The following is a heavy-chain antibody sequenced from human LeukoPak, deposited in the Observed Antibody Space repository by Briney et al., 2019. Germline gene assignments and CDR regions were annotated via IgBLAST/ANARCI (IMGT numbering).Heavy chain of an antibody. V-gene: IGHV1-18*01. Sequence: ASVKVSCKASGYTFTSYGISWVRQAPGQGLEWMGWISAYNGNTNYAQKLQGRVTMTTDTSTSTAYMELRSLRSDDTAVYYCAITITGTTLGAYYFDYWGQGTLVTVSS. J-gene: IGHJ4*02. CDR2: ISAYNGNT. CDR1: GYTFTSYG. CDR3: AITITGTTLGAYYFDY. D-gene: IGHD1-14*01.